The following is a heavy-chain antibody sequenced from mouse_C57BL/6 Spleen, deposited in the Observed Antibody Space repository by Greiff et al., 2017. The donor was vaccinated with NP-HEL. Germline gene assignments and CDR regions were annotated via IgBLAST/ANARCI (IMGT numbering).Heavy chain of an antibody. Sequence: QVQLQQPGAELVMPGASVKLSCKASGYTFTSYWMHWVKQRPGQGLEWIGEIDPSDSYTNYNQKFKGKSTLTVDKSSSTAYMQLSSLTSDDSAVYYCALYYYGSKGFAYWGQGTLVTVSA. J-gene: IGHJ3*01. V-gene: IGHV1-69*01. CDR3: ALYYYGSKGFAY. CDR1: GYTFTSYW. D-gene: IGHD1-1*01. CDR2: IDPSDSYT.